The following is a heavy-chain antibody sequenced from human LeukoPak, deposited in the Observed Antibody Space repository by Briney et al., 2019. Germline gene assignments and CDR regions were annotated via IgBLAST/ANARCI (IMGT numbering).Heavy chain of an antibody. CDR1: GGSISSGSYY. D-gene: IGHD5-12*01. J-gene: IGHJ4*02. CDR3: AVVATNRGYFDY. V-gene: IGHV4-39*07. CDR2: INHSGST. Sequence: SETLSLTCTVSGGSISSGSYYWSWIRQPPGKGLEWIGEINHSGSTNYNPSLKSRVTISVDTSKNQFSLKLSSVTAADTAVYYCAVVATNRGYFDYWGQGTLVTVSS.